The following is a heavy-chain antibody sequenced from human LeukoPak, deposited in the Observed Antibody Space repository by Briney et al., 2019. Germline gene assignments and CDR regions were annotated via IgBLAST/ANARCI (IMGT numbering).Heavy chain of an antibody. CDR2: IYTSGST. CDR1: GGSISSYY. Sequence: SETLSLTCTVSGGSISSYYWSWIRQPAGKGLEWIGRIYTSGSTNYNPSLKSRVTMSVDTSKNQFSLKLSSVTAADTAVYYCARQKDRYNWNDVGAFGIWGQGTMVTVSS. CDR3: ARQKDRYNWNDVGAFGI. V-gene: IGHV4-4*07. D-gene: IGHD1-1*01. J-gene: IGHJ3*02.